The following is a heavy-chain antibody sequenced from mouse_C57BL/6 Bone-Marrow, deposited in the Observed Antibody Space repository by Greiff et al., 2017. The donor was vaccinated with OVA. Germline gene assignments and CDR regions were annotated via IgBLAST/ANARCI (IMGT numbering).Heavy chain of an antibody. J-gene: IGHJ4*01. V-gene: IGHV1-55*01. CDR1: GYTFTSYW. CDR2: IYPGSGST. Sequence: QVQLQQPGAELVKPGASVKMSCKASGYTFTSYWITWVKQRPGQGLEWIGDIYPGSGSTNYNEKFKGKATLTADKSSSTAYMELRSLTSEDSAVYFCARSGIYYDYDEAMDYWGQGTSVTVSS. CDR3: ARSGIYYDYDEAMDY. D-gene: IGHD2-4*01.